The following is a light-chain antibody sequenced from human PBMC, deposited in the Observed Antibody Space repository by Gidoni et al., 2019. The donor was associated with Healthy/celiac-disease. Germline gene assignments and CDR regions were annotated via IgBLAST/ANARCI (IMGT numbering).Light chain of an antibody. Sequence: SSDLTQDPAVHVALGQTARITCQGDSLRSYYESWYQQKPGQAPVLVIYGKNNRPAGIPDRFSGSSSGNTASLTITGAQAEDEADYYCNSRDSSGNHVVFGGGTKLTVL. CDR2: GKN. CDR1: SLRSYY. V-gene: IGLV3-19*01. J-gene: IGLJ2*01. CDR3: NSRDSSGNHVV.